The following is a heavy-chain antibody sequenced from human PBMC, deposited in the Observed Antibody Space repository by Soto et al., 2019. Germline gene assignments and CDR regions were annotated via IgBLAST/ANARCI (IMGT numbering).Heavy chain of an antibody. V-gene: IGHV3-23*01. D-gene: IGHD6-19*01. CDR3: AKDRLSSGSGVRFDP. CDR1: GFTFSSYA. CDR2: ISGGGDNP. Sequence: EVQLLESGGGLVQPGGSLRLACAASGFTFSSYAMSWVRQAPGKGLEWVSDISGGGDNPYYADSVRGRFTISRDNSKNTLDLQMNSLRAEDTAKYYCAKDRLSSGSGVRFDPWGQGTLVIVAS. J-gene: IGHJ5*02.